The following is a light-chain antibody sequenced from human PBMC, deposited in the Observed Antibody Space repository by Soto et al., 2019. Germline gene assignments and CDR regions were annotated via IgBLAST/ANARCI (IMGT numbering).Light chain of an antibody. V-gene: IGLV3-27*01. J-gene: IGLJ3*02. CDR3: YSAADNNPWV. Sequence: SYELTQPSSVSVSPGQTARITCSGAVLAKKYARWFQQKPGQAPVLVIYKDSERPSGIPERFSGSSSGTTVTLTISGAQVEDEADYYCYSAADNNPWVFGGGTQLTVL. CDR2: KDS. CDR1: VLAKKY.